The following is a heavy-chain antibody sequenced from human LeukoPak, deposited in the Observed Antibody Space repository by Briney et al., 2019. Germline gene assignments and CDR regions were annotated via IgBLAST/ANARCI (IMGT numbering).Heavy chain of an antibody. V-gene: IGHV3-21*01. Sequence: PGGSLRLSCAASGFTFSSYSMNWVRQAPGKGLEWVSSISSSSSYIYYADSVKGRFTISRDSAKNSLYLQVNSLRAEDTAVYYCARDFFGTAVAPTFDYWGQGTLVTVSS. J-gene: IGHJ4*02. CDR3: ARDFFGTAVAPTFDY. CDR1: GFTFSSYS. CDR2: ISSSSSYI. D-gene: IGHD6-19*01.